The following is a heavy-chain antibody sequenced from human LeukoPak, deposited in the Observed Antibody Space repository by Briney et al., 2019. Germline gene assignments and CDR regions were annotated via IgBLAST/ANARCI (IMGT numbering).Heavy chain of an antibody. V-gene: IGHV4-39*07. J-gene: IGHJ3*02. CDR1: GVSINSGGYY. CDR2: IYYSGST. CDR3: ARQDIYYYDSSGYPDAFDI. Sequence: SETLSLTCTVSGVSINSGGYYWGWIRQPPGKGLEWIGSIYYSGSTYYNPSLKSRVTVSVDTSKNQFSLKLSSVTAADTAVYYCARQDIYYYDSSGYPDAFDIWGQGTMVTVSS. D-gene: IGHD3-22*01.